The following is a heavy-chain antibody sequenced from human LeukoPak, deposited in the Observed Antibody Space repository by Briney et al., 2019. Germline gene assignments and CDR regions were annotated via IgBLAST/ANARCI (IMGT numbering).Heavy chain of an antibody. CDR1: GFAFSTYS. Sequence: GGSLRLSCAASGFAFSTYSMNWVRQAPGKGLEWISYISGGSSTMHYADSVRGRFTISRDNAKSSLYLQMNSLRDEDTAVYYCGRDGGHSDSSGYYYSYAFDIWGQGTLVTVSS. D-gene: IGHD3-22*01. V-gene: IGHV3-48*02. CDR2: ISGGSSTM. J-gene: IGHJ3*02. CDR3: GRDGGHSDSSGYYYSYAFDI.